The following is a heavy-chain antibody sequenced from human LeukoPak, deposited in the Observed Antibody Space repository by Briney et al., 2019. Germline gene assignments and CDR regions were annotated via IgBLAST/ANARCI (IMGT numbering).Heavy chain of an antibody. D-gene: IGHD3-9*01. CDR3: ATRGSVLRYFDWSLDY. CDR2: FDPEDGET. V-gene: IGHV1-24*01. Sequence: EASVKVSCKVSGFTLTELSVHWVRQAPGKGLEWMGGFDPEDGETSYAQNFQGRVTMTEDTSTDTAYMELSSLGSEDTAVYDCATRGSVLRYFDWSLDYWGQGSLVTVSS. J-gene: IGHJ4*02. CDR1: GFTLTELS.